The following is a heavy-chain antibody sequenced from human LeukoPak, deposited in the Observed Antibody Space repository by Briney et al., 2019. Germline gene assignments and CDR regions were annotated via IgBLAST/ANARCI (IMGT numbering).Heavy chain of an antibody. V-gene: IGHV1-3*01. CDR1: GYTFTSYA. CDR2: INAGNGNT. D-gene: IGHD3-10*01. CDR3: ARDSADRGSGSYSSPADY. Sequence: ASVKVSCNASGYTFTSYATHWVRQAPGQRLEGMGWINAGNGNTKYSQKFQGRVTITKDTSGSTAYMELSSLRSEDTGVYYCARDSADRGSGSYSSPADYWGQGTLVTVSS. J-gene: IGHJ4*02.